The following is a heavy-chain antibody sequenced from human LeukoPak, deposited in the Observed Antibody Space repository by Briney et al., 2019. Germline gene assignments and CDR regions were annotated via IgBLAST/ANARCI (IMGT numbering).Heavy chain of an antibody. J-gene: IGHJ6*01. CDR3: PKVVSVSYYLPTYYYYGMDV. D-gene: IGHD3-10*01. CDR1: GFTFSRYA. V-gene: IGHV3-23*01. Sequence: PGGSLRLACAASGFTFSRYAMSWVRQAPGKGLEWVSAISGSGGSTYYADSVKGRFTISRHNSKNTLYLQMNSLRAEDTAVYYCPKVVSVSYYLPTYYYYGMDVWGQGATATHSS. CDR2: ISGSGGST.